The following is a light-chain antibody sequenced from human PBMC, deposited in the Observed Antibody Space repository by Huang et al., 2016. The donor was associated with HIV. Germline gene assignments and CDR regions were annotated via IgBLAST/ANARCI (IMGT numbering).Light chain of an antibody. CDR2: GSS. CDR3: QQYDNWPGT. Sequence: EIVMTQSPATLSVSPGERATLSCRASQTITTNLAWYQQKPGQAPRLLISGSSTRATGIPARFSGSGSGTEFTLTISSLQSEDSAVYYCQQYDNWPGTFGQGTKLEIK. V-gene: IGKV3-15*01. J-gene: IGKJ2*01. CDR1: QTITTN.